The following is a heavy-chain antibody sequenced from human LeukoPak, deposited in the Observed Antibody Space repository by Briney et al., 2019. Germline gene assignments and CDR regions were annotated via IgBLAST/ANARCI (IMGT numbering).Heavy chain of an antibody. CDR1: GFTFNSYA. V-gene: IGHV3-30-3*01. D-gene: IGHD2-15*01. CDR3: ARDRRYCSGGSCYFDYLFDH. CDR2: ISYDGSIN. J-gene: IGHJ4*02. Sequence: PGGSLRLSCAASGFTFNSYAVHWVRQAPGKGLEWVAVISYDGSINFYAASVKGRFTISRDNSKNTLYLQMNSLRADDTALYFCARDRRYCSGGSCYFDYLFDHWGQGTLVTVSS.